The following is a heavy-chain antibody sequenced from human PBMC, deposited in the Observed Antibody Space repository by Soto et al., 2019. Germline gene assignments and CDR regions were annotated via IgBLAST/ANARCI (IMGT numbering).Heavy chain of an antibody. CDR2: INPNSGGT. CDR1: GYTFTGYY. CDR3: ARDYYDSSGAFDY. Sequence: QVQLVQSGAEVKKPGASVKVSCKASGYTFTGYYMHWVRQAPGQGLEWMGWINPNSGGTNYAQKFQGLVAMTRDTSISTAYMELSRLRSDDTAVYYCARDYYDSSGAFDYWGQGTLVTVSS. J-gene: IGHJ4*02. D-gene: IGHD3-22*01. V-gene: IGHV1-2*04.